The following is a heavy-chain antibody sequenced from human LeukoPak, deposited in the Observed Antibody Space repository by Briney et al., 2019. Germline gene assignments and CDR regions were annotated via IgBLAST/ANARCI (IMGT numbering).Heavy chain of an antibody. CDR1: GFTFSAYG. D-gene: IGHD2/OR15-2a*01. V-gene: IGHV3-30*03. CDR2: ISYDGSNR. Sequence: GGSLRLSCVGSGFTFSAYGMHWVRQAPGKGLEWVAFISYDGSNRYYTDSVKGRFTISRDNSNNTLDLQMNSLTTEDTAVFYCARDLLARTASWGQGTLVTVSS. CDR3: ARDLLARTAS. J-gene: IGHJ5*02.